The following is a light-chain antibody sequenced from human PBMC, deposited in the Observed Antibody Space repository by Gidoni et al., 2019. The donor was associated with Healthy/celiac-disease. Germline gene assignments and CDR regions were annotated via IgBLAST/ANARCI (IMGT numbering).Light chain of an antibody. CDR2: KAS. Sequence: DIQMTQSPSTLSASVGDRVTITCRASQSISLWLAWYQQKPGKAPTLLIYKASSLESGVPSRFSGSGSGTEFTLTISSLQPDDFATYYCQQYNSYSPLTFGGGTKVEIK. J-gene: IGKJ4*01. CDR3: QQYNSYSPLT. V-gene: IGKV1-5*03. CDR1: QSISLW.